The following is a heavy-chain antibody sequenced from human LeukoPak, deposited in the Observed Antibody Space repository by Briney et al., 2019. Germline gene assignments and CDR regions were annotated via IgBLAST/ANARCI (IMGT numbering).Heavy chain of an antibody. CDR2: ISYDGSNK. D-gene: IGHD3-22*01. Sequence: GGSLRLSCAASGFTFSSYAMHWVRQAPGKGLEWVAVISYDGSNKYYADSVKGRFTISRDNSKNTLYLQMNSLRAEDTAVYYCASGGYYYDSSGYYYFNYWGQGTLVTVSS. CDR1: GFTFSSYA. CDR3: ASGGYYYDSSGYYYFNY. J-gene: IGHJ4*02. V-gene: IGHV3-30*04.